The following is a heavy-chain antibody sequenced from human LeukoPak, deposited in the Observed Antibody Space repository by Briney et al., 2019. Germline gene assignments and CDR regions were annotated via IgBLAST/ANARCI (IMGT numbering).Heavy chain of an antibody. J-gene: IGHJ3*02. CDR1: GYSFTSYD. D-gene: IGHD6-19*01. Sequence: ASVKVSCKASGYSFTSYDINWVRQAPGQGLEWMGWISAYNGNTNYAQKLQGRVTMTTDTSTSTAYMELRSLRSDDTAVYYCATAVAGTGDAFDIWGQGTMVTVSS. V-gene: IGHV1-18*01. CDR3: ATAVAGTGDAFDI. CDR2: ISAYNGNT.